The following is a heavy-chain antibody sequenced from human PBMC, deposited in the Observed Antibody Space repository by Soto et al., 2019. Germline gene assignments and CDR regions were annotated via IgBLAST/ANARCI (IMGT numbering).Heavy chain of an antibody. V-gene: IGHV4-39*01. CDR1: GGSITSSYY. CDR2: IYYSGST. J-gene: IGHJ4*02. Sequence: SETLSLTCTVSGGSITSSYYWGWIRQPPGKGLDWIGIIYYSGSTYCNPSLKSRVTISVDTSKNQFSLKLSSVTAADTAVYYCATIPATTILTDYWGQGTLVTVSS. CDR3: ATIPATTILTDY. D-gene: IGHD2-2*02.